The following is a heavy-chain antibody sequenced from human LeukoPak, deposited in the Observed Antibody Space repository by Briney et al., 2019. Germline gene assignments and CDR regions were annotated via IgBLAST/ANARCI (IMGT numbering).Heavy chain of an antibody. V-gene: IGHV3-23*01. CDR3: AKEFYFATAV. CDR2: ISGSGGST. D-gene: IGHD2-15*01. CDR1: GFTFSSYA. J-gene: IGHJ6*02. Sequence: SGGSLRLSCAASGFTFSSYAMSWVRQAPGKGLEWVSAISGSGGSTYYADSVKGRFTISRDNSENTLSLQMKSLRDEDTAVYYCAKEFYFATAVWGQGTTVTVSS.